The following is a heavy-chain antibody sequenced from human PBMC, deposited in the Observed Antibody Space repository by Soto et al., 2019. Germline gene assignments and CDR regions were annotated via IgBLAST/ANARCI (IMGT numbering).Heavy chain of an antibody. CDR3: ARDTAPGNWGSSGY. Sequence: GESLKISCAASGFTFSSYSMNWVRQAPGKGLEWVSSISSSSSYIYYADSVKGRFTISRDNAKNSLYLQMNSLRAEDTAVYYCARDTAPGNWGSSGYWGQGTLVTVSS. CDR1: GFTFSSYS. CDR2: ISSSSSYI. J-gene: IGHJ4*02. D-gene: IGHD7-27*01. V-gene: IGHV3-21*01.